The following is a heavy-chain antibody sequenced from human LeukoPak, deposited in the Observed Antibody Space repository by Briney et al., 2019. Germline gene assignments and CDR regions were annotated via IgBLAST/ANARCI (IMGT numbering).Heavy chain of an antibody. J-gene: IGHJ4*02. Sequence: GGSLGLSCAASGFTFSSYAMSWVRQAPGKGLEWVSAISGSGGSTYYADSVKGRFTISRDNSKNTLYLQMNSLRAEDTAVYYCAKERARYYDSSGIDYWGQGTLVTVSS. D-gene: IGHD3-22*01. CDR2: ISGSGGST. CDR3: AKERARYYDSSGIDY. V-gene: IGHV3-23*01. CDR1: GFTFSSYA.